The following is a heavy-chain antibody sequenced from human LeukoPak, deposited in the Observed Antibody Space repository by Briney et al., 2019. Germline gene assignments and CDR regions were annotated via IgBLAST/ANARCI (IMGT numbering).Heavy chain of an antibody. V-gene: IGHV3-9*01. Sequence: GGSLRLSCAASGFTFDDYAMHWVRQAPGKGLEWVSGITWNSDNIEYADSVKGRFTISRDNAKNSLYLQMNSLRAEDTAVYYCARQSGSYDYWGQGTLVTVSS. CDR1: GFTFDDYA. D-gene: IGHD1-26*01. J-gene: IGHJ4*02. CDR2: ITWNSDNI. CDR3: ARQSGSYDY.